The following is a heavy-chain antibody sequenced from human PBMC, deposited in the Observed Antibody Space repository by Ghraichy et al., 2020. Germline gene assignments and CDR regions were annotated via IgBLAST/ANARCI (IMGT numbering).Heavy chain of an antibody. Sequence: LSLTCAASGFTVSTNYMSWVRQAPGKGLEWVSVIYSGGTTKYADSVKGRFTISRDNSKNTLYLQMNSLRVEDTAVYYCARELRVYGMDVWGQGTTVTVSS. CDR3: ARELRVYGMDV. V-gene: IGHV3-53*01. CDR1: GFTVSTNY. D-gene: IGHD4-17*01. J-gene: IGHJ6*02. CDR2: IYSGGTT.